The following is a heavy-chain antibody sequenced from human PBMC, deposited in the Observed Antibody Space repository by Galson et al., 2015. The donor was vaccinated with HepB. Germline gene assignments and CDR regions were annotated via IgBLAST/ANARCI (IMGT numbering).Heavy chain of an antibody. D-gene: IGHD6-13*01. J-gene: IGHJ6*02. V-gene: IGHV1-69*06. CDR2: IIPIFGTA. Sequence: SVKVSCKASGGTFSSYAISWVRQAPGQGLEWMGGIIPIFGTANYAQKFQGRVTITADKSTSTAYMELSSLRSEDTAVYYCAREDRVSSSWYEVSYYYYYGMDVWGQGTTATVSS. CDR3: AREDRVSSSWYEVSYYYYYGMDV. CDR1: GGTFSSYA.